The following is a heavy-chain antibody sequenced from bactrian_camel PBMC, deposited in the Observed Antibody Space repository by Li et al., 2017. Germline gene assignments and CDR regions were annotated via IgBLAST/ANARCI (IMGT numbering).Heavy chain of an antibody. D-gene: IGHD2*01. V-gene: IGHV3-2*01. CDR1: GFTASTYY. Sequence: HVQLVESGGGLVQPGGSLRLSCVDYGFTASTYYYISWVRQVPGKGLEWVTTIYSDGTLTYYPDSVKGRFTISRDNAKNTVALQMNSLKSEDTALYYCARGGSWWKYWGQGTQVTVS. CDR3: ARGGSWWKY. CDR2: IYSDGTLT. J-gene: IGHJ4*01.